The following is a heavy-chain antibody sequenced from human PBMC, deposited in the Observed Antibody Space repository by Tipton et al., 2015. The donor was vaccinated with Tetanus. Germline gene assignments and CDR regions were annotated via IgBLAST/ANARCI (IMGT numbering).Heavy chain of an antibody. J-gene: IGHJ4*02. CDR1: GVSISSGGYY. V-gene: IGHV4-31*11. Sequence: TLSLTCAVSGVSISSGGYYWSWIRQHPGKGLEWIGYIYSSGITYSNPSLKSPVTMSRSTSRNQFSLKFNSVTVADTAVYYCARMQCSVTCSCGWGVHYWGQGALLAVSS. CDR3: ARMQCSVTCSCGWGVHY. CDR2: IYSSGIT. D-gene: IGHD3-16*01.